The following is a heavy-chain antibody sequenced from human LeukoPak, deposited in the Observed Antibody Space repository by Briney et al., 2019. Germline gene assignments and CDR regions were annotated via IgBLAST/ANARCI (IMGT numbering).Heavy chain of an antibody. CDR2: ISSSSSTI. J-gene: IGHJ4*02. D-gene: IGHD1-26*01. CDR1: GFTFSSYS. CDR3: ARDAASGSYYGEYFDY. V-gene: IGHV3-48*01. Sequence: GSLRLSCAASGFTFSSYSMNWVRHAPGKGLEWVSYISSSSSTIYYADSVKGRFTISRDNAKNSLYLQMNSLRAEDTAVYYCARDAASGSYYGEYFDYWGQGTLVTVSS.